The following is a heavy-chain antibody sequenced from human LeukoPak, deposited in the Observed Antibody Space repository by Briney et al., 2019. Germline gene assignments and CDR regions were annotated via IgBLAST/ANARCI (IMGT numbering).Heavy chain of an antibody. V-gene: IGHV1-69*13. J-gene: IGHJ3*02. CDR2: IIPVFRAA. CDR1: GGTFSNFA. D-gene: IGHD6-6*01. Sequence: ASVKVSCKASGGTFSNFAISWVRQAPGQGLEWMGGIIPVFRAANHAQKFQGRVSITADEDTNTAYMELSSLRSEDTAMYYCVRDSLSISKLAAGDTFDIWGQGTMVTVSS. CDR3: VRDSLSISKLAAGDTFDI.